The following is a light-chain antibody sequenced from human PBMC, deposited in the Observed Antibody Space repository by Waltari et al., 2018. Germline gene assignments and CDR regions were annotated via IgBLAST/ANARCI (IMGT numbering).Light chain of an antibody. Sequence: QSVLTQPPSASGTPGQRVPISCSGSSSNIGSHPVNWYQQLPGTAPKLLIYSNHQRPSGVPDRFSGSKSGTSASLAISGLQSEDEADYYCAAWDDSLNGSHVVFGGGTKLTVL. CDR2: SNH. V-gene: IGLV1-44*01. CDR1: SSNIGSHP. J-gene: IGLJ2*01. CDR3: AAWDDSLNGSHVV.